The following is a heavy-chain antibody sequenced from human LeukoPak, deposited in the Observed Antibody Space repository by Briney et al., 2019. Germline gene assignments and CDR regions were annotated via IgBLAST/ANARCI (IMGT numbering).Heavy chain of an antibody. CDR3: AKEGPYCSSTSCYDPYFVY. CDR1: GFTFDDYA. J-gene: IGHJ4*02. V-gene: IGHV3-9*01. CDR2: ISWNSGSI. D-gene: IGHD2-2*01. Sequence: GGSLRLSCGASGFTFDDYAMHWVRQAPGKGLEWVSGISWNSGSIGYADSVKGRFTISRDNAKNSLYLQMNSLRAEDTALYYCAKEGPYCSSTSCYDPYFVYWGQGTLVTVSS.